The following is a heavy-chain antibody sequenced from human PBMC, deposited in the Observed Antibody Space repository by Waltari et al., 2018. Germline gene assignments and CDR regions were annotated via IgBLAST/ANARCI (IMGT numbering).Heavy chain of an antibody. CDR2: INGGGSSA. CDR3: AKDGGYGSGSYYPDY. CDR1: GFSFSRYA. J-gene: IGHJ4*02. D-gene: IGHD3-10*01. V-gene: IGHV3-23*01. Sequence: EVQLLESGGGLVQPGGSLRLSCAASGFSFSRYAMSWVRQAPGKGLEWVSAINGGGSSAYADSVKGRFTVSRDNSKNTLYLQMNSLRDEDTAVYYCAKDGGYGSGSYYPDYWGQGTLVTVSS.